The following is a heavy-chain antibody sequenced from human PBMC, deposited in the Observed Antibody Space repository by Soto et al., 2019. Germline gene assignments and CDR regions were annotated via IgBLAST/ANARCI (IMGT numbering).Heavy chain of an antibody. Sequence: QVQLVQSGAEVKKPGASVKVSCKASGYTFTSYGISWVRQAPGQGREWMGWISAYNGNTNYAQKLQGRVNMTTDTATSTAYMELRRLRSDDTAVYYCERDEKYYYASSGNWVQGTLVTVSS. J-gene: IGHJ4*02. CDR2: ISAYNGNT. CDR3: ERDEKYYYASSGN. D-gene: IGHD3-22*01. V-gene: IGHV1-18*01. CDR1: GYTFTSYG.